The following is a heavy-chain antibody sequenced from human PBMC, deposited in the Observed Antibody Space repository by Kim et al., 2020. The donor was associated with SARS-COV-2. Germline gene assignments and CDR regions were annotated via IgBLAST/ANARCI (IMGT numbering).Heavy chain of an antibody. Sequence: SETLSLTCNVSGGSVSSGSYYWSWIRQPPGKGLEWIGYIYYSGSTNYNPSLKSRVTISVDTSKNQFSLKLSSVTAADTAVYYCARDLGSNWNPDYYFDYWGQGTLVTVSS. V-gene: IGHV4-61*01. J-gene: IGHJ4*02. D-gene: IGHD1-20*01. CDR1: GGSVSSGSYY. CDR3: ARDLGSNWNPDYYFDY. CDR2: IYYSGST.